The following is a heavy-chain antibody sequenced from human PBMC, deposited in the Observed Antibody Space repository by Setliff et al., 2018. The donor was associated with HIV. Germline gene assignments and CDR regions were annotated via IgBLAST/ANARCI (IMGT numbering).Heavy chain of an antibody. CDR2: IIPIFNTA. CDR1: GGTFSLYA. CDR3: ARDQATGYEKVWFSWIDP. Sequence: ASVKVSCKASGGTFSLYAINWVRQAPGQGLEWMGGIIPIFNTANYAQKFQGRVTITADGSTGTAYMELSSLRFEDTATYYCARDQATGYEKVWFSWIDPWGQGTLVTVS. D-gene: IGHD5-12*01. J-gene: IGHJ5*02. V-gene: IGHV1-69*13.